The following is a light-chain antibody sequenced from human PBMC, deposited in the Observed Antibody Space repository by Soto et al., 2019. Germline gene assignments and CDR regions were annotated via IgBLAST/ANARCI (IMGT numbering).Light chain of an antibody. CDR3: QSYDSSLSVYVV. Sequence: QPVLTQPPSVSGAPGQRVTISCTGSSSNIGAGYDVLWYQQLPGTAPKLLIYADNIRPSGVADRFSGSKSGTSASLAITGLQAEDEADYYCQSYDSSLSVYVVFGGGTKLTGL. CDR2: ADN. J-gene: IGLJ2*01. CDR1: SSNIGAGYD. V-gene: IGLV1-40*01.